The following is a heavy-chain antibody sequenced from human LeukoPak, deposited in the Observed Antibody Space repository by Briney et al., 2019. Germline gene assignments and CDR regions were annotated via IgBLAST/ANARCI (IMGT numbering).Heavy chain of an antibody. CDR2: IYYSGST. J-gene: IGHJ4*02. Sequence: SETLSLTCTVSDGSISSSSYYWGWIRQPPGKGLEWIGNIYYSGSTYYNPSLKSRVTISEDTSKNQFSLKLSSVTAADTAVYYCARRSSSWYSKIDSWGQGTLVTVSS. CDR3: ARRSSSWYSKIDS. D-gene: IGHD6-13*01. V-gene: IGHV4-39*01. CDR1: DGSISSSSYY.